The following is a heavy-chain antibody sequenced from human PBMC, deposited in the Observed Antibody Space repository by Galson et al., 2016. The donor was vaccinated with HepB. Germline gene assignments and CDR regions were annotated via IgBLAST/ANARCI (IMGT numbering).Heavy chain of an antibody. CDR2: MSHDGNSQ. CDR3: VGDPTWGYGMDV. D-gene: IGHD3-16*01. Sequence: SLRLSCAASGFTFSNYGMHWVRQAPGKGLEWVALMSHDGNSQYYGDPVRGRFTVSRDISKNTLYLQMNSLSAEDTAVYYCVGDPTWGYGMDVWGQGTTVTVSS. CDR1: GFTFSNYG. J-gene: IGHJ6*02. V-gene: IGHV3-30*03.